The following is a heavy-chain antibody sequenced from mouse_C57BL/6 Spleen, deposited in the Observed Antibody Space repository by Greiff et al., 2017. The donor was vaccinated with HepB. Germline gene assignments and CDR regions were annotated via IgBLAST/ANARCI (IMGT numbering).Heavy chain of an antibody. CDR2: IIPNNGGT. D-gene: IGHD2-2*01. J-gene: IGHJ4*01. CDR3: ARRRLRQGAMDY. Sequence: EVQLQQSGPELVKPGASVKISCKAPGYTSPDYYMNWVKQSHGKSLEWIGDIIPNNGGTSYNQKFKGKATLTVDKSSSTAYMELRSLTSEDSAVYYCARRRLRQGAMDYWGQGTSVTVSS. V-gene: IGHV1-26*01. CDR1: GYTSPDYY.